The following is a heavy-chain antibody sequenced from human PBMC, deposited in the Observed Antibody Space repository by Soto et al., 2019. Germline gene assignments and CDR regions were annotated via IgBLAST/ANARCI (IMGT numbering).Heavy chain of an antibody. D-gene: IGHD5-18*01. J-gene: IGHJ4*02. CDR1: GGSINSGGYC. CDR3: SRGILV. CDR2: ISYGGST. Sequence: QVQLQESGPGLVKPSQTLSLTCTVSGGSINSGGYCWSWIRQHPGKGLDWIGCISYGGSTSYNPSLKSRVTIAVDTSENQFARKLTSVTAADTGVYYCSRGILVWGQGALITVSS. V-gene: IGHV4-31*03.